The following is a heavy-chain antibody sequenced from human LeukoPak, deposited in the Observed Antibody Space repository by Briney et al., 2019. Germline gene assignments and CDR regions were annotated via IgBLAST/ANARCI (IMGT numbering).Heavy chain of an antibody. D-gene: IGHD4-11*01. CDR3: ARECYSNYGYYMDV. Sequence: PSETLSLTCTVSGGSISSGSYYWSWIRQPAGKGLEWIGRIYTSGSTNYNPSLKSRVTISVDTSKNQFSLKLSSVIAADTAVYYCARECYSNYGYYMDVWGKGTTVTVSS. J-gene: IGHJ6*03. V-gene: IGHV4-61*02. CDR1: GGSISSGSYY. CDR2: IYTSGST.